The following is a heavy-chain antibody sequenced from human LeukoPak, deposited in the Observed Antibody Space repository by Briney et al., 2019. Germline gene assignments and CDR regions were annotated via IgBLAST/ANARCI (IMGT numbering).Heavy chain of an antibody. V-gene: IGHV3-23*01. CDR1: GFTFTSYA. CDR3: AKNGEGLSCFDS. CDR2: ISGSGGST. D-gene: IGHD3-10*01. Sequence: GGSLKLSCAASGFTFTSYAMSWVRQAPGKGLEWVSTISGSGGSTYYADSVKGRFTISRDNSKNTLYLQMNSLRAEDTAVYSCAKNGEGLSCFDSWGQGTLVTVSS. J-gene: IGHJ4*02.